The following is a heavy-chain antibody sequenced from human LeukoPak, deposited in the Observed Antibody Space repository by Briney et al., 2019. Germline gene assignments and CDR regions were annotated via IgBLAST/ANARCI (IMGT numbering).Heavy chain of an antibody. CDR3: AKDHSGWYDKWFDP. J-gene: IGHJ5*02. CDR2: ISGSGDNT. CDR1: GFTFSSYA. Sequence: GGSLRLSCAASGFTFSSYAMSWVRQAPGKGLEWVSGISGSGDNTYYADSVKGRFTISRDNSKNTLYVQVNSLGTEDTAAYYCAKDHSGWYDKWFDPWGQGTLVTVSS. D-gene: IGHD6-19*01. V-gene: IGHV3-23*01.